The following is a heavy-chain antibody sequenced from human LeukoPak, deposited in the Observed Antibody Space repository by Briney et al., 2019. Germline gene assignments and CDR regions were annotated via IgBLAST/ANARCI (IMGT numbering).Heavy chain of an antibody. J-gene: IGHJ3*01. CDR1: GFTFRSYW. Sequence: GGSLRLSCAASGFTFRSYWMTWVRQAPGKGLEWVAKINEDGSETDYVDSVKGRFTISRDNAKNTLLLQMSSLRAEDTAVYYCARPQVLPDDIYNFWGQGTMVTVSS. CDR3: ARPQVLPDDIYNF. D-gene: IGHD2-2*01. V-gene: IGHV3-7*01. CDR2: INEDGSET.